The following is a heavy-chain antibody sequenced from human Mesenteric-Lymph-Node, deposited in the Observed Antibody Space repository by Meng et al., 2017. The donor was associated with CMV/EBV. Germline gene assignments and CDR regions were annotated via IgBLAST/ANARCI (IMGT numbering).Heavy chain of an antibody. CDR3: ARGLGGGWLGYRSFDP. Sequence: GSLRLSCTVSGCSISSSSYYWGWIRQPPGKGLEWIGSNYYSGSTYYNPSLKSRVTISVDTPKNQFSLKVSSVAAAHTAVYYCARGLGGGWLGYRSFDPWGQGTLVTVSS. CDR1: GCSISSSSYY. CDR2: NYYSGST. V-gene: IGHV4-39*07. D-gene: IGHD6-19*01. J-gene: IGHJ5*02.